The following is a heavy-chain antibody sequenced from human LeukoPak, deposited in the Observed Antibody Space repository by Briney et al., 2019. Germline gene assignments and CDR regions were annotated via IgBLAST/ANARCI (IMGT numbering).Heavy chain of an antibody. Sequence: GGSLRLSCAASGFTFDDYAITWVRKGPGKGLRGVSGISWNSGSIGYADSVKGRFTISRDNAKNSLYLQMNSLRAEDTALYYCAKAGCSSTGCYYWFDPWGQGTLVTVSS. CDR2: ISWNSGSI. V-gene: IGHV3-9*01. CDR1: GFTFDDYA. D-gene: IGHD2-2*01. CDR3: AKAGCSSTGCYYWFDP. J-gene: IGHJ5*02.